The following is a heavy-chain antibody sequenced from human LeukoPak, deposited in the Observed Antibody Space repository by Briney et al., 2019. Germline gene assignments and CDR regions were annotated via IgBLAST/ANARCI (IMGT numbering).Heavy chain of an antibody. Sequence: PGGSLRLSCAASGFTFSSYGIHWVRQAPGKGLEWVAFIRYDGTNKYYADSVKGRFTISRDNSKNTLYLQMNRLRAEDTAVYYCARDLSSGWYSYYFDYWGQGTLVTVSS. V-gene: IGHV3-30*02. CDR1: GFTFSSYG. J-gene: IGHJ4*02. CDR3: ARDLSSGWYSYYFDY. D-gene: IGHD6-19*01. CDR2: IRYDGTNK.